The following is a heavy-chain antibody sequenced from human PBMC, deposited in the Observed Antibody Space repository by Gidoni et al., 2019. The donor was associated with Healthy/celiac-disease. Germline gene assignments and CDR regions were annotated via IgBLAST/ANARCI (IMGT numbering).Heavy chain of an antibody. V-gene: IGHV6-1*01. CDR2: TYYRSKWYN. D-gene: IGHD6-19*01. CDR3: ARDKGIAVAEYYYGMDV. J-gene: IGHJ6*02. Sequence: QVQLLQSGPGLVKPSQTLSLTCAISGDSVSSYSAAWNWIRQSPSRGLEWLGRTYYRSKWYNDYAVAVKSRITINPDTSKNQCSLQLNSVTHEDTAVYYCARDKGIAVAEYYYGMDVWGQGTTVTVSS. CDR1: GDSVSSYSAA.